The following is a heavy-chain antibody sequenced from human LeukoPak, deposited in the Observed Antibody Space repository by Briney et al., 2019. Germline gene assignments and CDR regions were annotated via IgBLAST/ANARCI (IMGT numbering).Heavy chain of an antibody. J-gene: IGHJ4*02. CDR2: IHTSGST. CDR3: ARVRNYDFWSGYPYYFDY. V-gene: IGHV4-4*07. Sequence: SETLSLTCTVSGGSISSYYWSWIRQPAGKGLEWIGRIHTSGSTNYNPSLRGRVTMSVDTSRNQFSLKLSSVTAADTAVYYCARVRNYDFWSGYPYYFDYWGQGTLVTVSS. CDR1: GGSISSYY. D-gene: IGHD3-3*01.